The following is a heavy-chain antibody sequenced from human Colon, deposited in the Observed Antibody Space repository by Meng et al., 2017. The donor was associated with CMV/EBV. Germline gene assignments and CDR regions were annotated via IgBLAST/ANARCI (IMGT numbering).Heavy chain of an antibody. Sequence: SETLSLTCAVYGGSFSGYYWTWIRQPPGKGLEWIGEINHSGSTNYNPSLKSRVNMSVDTSKNQFSLKLSSVTAADTAVYYCARGGSGWDDNWFDPWGPGTLVTVSS. CDR2: INHSGST. CDR3: ARGGSGWDDNWFDP. J-gene: IGHJ5*02. V-gene: IGHV4-34*01. CDR1: GGSFSGYY. D-gene: IGHD6-19*01.